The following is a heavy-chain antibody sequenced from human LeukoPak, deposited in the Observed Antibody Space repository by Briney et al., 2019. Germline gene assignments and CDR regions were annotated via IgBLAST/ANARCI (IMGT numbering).Heavy chain of an antibody. J-gene: IGHJ4*02. Sequence: GGSLRLSCAASGFTFRSYAMHWVRQAPGKGLEWVAVISNDGSNKDYADSVKGRFTISRDNSKNTLYVQMNSLRAEDTAVYYCVLGHYGGLFDNWGQGTLVSVSS. D-gene: IGHD4-23*01. V-gene: IGHV3-30-3*01. CDR2: ISNDGSNK. CDR1: GFTFRSYA. CDR3: VLGHYGGLFDN.